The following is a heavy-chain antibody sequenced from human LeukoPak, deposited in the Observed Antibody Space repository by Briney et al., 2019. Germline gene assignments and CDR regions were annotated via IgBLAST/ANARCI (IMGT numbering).Heavy chain of an antibody. CDR3: AREGYCIGSNCPVPY. V-gene: IGHV3-21*01. D-gene: IGHD2-15*01. J-gene: IGHJ4*02. CDR2: ISTSSSYI. CDR1: GFTFSSYS. Sequence: GGSLRLSCAASGFTFSSYSMNWVRQAPGKGLEWVSSISTSSSYIHYADSVKGRFTISRDNAKNSLYLQMNSLRAEDTAVYYCAREGYCIGSNCPVPYWGQGTLVTASS.